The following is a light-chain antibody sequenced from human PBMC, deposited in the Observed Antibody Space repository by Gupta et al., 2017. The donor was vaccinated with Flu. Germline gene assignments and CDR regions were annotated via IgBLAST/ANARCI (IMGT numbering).Light chain of an antibody. CDR3: QQRYSTPAT. V-gene: IGKV1-39*01. CDR2: AAS. Sequence: DTQMTQSPSSLSAFVGDRVTITCRASQNIFRFLSWYQQKPGNAPKLVIYAASSLQSGVPSSFRGSGSGTDFTLNISRLQPEDFATYYCQQRYSTPATFGQGTKVELK. CDR1: QNIFRF. J-gene: IGKJ1*01.